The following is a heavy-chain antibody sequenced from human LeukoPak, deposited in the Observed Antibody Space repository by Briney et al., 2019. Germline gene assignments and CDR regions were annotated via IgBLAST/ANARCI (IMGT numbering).Heavy chain of an antibody. D-gene: IGHD4-23*01. CDR3: ARDAFMDGGEDF. J-gene: IGHJ4*02. Sequence: GGSLRLSCAPSGFIFSSDSMIWVRQAPGKGLEWVSSISSASTYKFYADSVKGRFTVSRDNARNSLYLQMDSLGVEDTAVYYCARDAFMDGGEDFWGQGILVTVSS. CDR1: GFIFSSDS. CDR2: ISSASTYK. V-gene: IGHV3-21*01.